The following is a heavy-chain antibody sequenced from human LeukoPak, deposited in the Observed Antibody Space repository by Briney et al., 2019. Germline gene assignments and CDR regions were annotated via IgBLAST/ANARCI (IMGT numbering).Heavy chain of an antibody. CDR2: IYPGDSRT. V-gene: IGHV5-51*01. Sequence: GESLKISCKGSGYTFTNYWIGWVRQMPGKGLEWVGIIYPGDSRTKYSSPSFQGQVTISADKSISTAYLQWSSLKASDTAIYYCATRYYWGQGTLVTVSS. CDR1: GYTFTNYW. CDR3: ATRYY. J-gene: IGHJ4*02.